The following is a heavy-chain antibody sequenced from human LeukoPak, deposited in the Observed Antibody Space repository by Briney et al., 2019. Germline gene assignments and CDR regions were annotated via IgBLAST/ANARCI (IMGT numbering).Heavy chain of an antibody. D-gene: IGHD3-22*01. CDR3: ARAHSSAFDY. V-gene: IGHV3-7*04. Sequence: GGSLRLSCAASGFTFSDYYMSWIRQAPGKGLEWVANIKEDGSEKYYVDSVKGRFTISRDNAKNSLYLQMNSLRAEDTAVYYCARAHSSAFDYWGQGTLVTVSS. CDR1: GFTFSDYY. CDR2: IKEDGSEK. J-gene: IGHJ4*02.